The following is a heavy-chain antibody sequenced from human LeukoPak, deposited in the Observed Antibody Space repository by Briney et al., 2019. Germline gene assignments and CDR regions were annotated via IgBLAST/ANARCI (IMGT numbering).Heavy chain of an antibody. V-gene: IGHV3-23*01. D-gene: IGHD6-19*01. CDR3: AKARGYSSGWYGGGFDY. CDR1: GFTLSSYA. CDR2: ISGSGSST. Sequence: PGGSLRLSCAASGFTLSSYAMSWVRQAPGKGLEWVSGISGSGSSTNYADSVKGRFTISRDNSKSTLYVQMYSLRAEDTAVYYCAKARGYSSGWYGGGFDYWGQGTLVTVSS. J-gene: IGHJ4*02.